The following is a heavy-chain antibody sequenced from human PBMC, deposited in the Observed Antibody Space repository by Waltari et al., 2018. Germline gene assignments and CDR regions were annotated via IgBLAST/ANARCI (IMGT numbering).Heavy chain of an antibody. CDR1: GYTLTELS. CDR2: FDPEDGET. J-gene: IGHJ5*02. Sequence: QVQLVQSGAEVKKPGASVKVSCKVSGYTLTELSMHWVRPAPGKGLEWMGGFDPEDGETIYAQKFQGRVTMTEDTSTDTAYMELSSLRSEDTAVYYCATVPPHYSSGWPYNWFDPWGQGTLVTVSS. V-gene: IGHV1-24*01. CDR3: ATVPPHYSSGWPYNWFDP. D-gene: IGHD6-19*01.